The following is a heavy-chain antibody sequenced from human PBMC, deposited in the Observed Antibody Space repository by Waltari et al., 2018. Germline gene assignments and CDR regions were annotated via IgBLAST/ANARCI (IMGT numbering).Heavy chain of an antibody. Sequence: EVQLVESGGGLTQPGRSLRLRCTTSGLVFSSFSISWVRQAPGKGLEWVGFIRSKAYGGTPKYAASVRDRFTMSRDDSKSIAYLEMNSLKTEDTAMYFCTTQNTFWSWSYWGRGTLVTVSS. V-gene: IGHV3-49*04. CDR1: GLVFSSFS. CDR3: TTQNTFWSWSY. CDR2: IRSKAYGGTP. J-gene: IGHJ4*02. D-gene: IGHD3-3*01.